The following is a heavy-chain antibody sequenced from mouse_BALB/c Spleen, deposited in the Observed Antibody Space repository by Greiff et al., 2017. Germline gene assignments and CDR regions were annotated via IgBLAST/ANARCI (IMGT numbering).Heavy chain of an antibody. J-gene: IGHJ2*01. CDR1: GYTFTSYW. Sequence: QVQLKESGAELAKPGASVKMSCKASGYTFTSYWMPWVKQRPGQGLEWIGYINPSTGYTEYNQKFKDKATLTADKSSSTAYMQLSSLTSEDSAVYYCARGRVHFDYWGQGTTLTVSS. CDR3: ARGRVHFDY. V-gene: IGHV1-7*01. CDR2: INPSTGYT.